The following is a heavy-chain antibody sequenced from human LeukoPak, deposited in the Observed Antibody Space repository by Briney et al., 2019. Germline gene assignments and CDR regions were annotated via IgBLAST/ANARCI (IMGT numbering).Heavy chain of an antibody. J-gene: IGHJ4*02. CDR1: GFTFSSYG. CDR3: AGRSYFDY. Sequence: GGSLRLSCAASGFTFSSYGMHWVRQAPGKGLEWVAVISYDGSNKYYADSVKGRFTVSRDNSKNTLYLRMNSLRAEDTAVYYCAGRSYFDYWGQGTLVTVSS. V-gene: IGHV3-30*03. CDR2: ISYDGSNK.